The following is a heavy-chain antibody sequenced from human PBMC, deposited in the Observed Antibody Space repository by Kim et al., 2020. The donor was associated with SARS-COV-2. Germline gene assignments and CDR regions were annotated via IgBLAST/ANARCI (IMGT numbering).Heavy chain of an antibody. D-gene: IGHD6-6*01. V-gene: IGHV4-34*01. CDR1: GGSFSDYY. J-gene: IGHJ5*02. CDR2: VNHRGVT. Sequence: SETLSLTCAVFGGSFSDYYWSWIRQAPGKGLEWIGEVNHRGVTNYNPSLASRMTISIDTSKIQFSLILTSVTAADTAMYFCARGQLSSSSGWFGPWGQG. CDR3: ARGQLSSSSGWFGP.